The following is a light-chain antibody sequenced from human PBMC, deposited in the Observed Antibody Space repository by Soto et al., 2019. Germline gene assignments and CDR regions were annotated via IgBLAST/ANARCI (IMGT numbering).Light chain of an antibody. CDR2: SNN. V-gene: IGLV1-44*01. CDR1: SSNSGSNT. CDR3: AAWDASLNGVV. Sequence: QSVLTQPPSASGTPGQRVTISCSGSSSNSGSNTVNWYQQLPGTSPKLLIYSNNQLPSGVPDRFSGSKSGTSASLAISGLQSEDEADYYCAAWDASLNGVVFGGGTQLTVL. J-gene: IGLJ2*01.